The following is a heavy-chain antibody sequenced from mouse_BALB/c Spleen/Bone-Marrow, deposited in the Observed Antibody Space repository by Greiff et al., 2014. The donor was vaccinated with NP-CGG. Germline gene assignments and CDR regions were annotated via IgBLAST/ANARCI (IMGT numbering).Heavy chain of an antibody. CDR3: ARTGAYYGSMDY. D-gene: IGHD2-10*01. CDR2: IYPGDGDT. J-gene: IGHJ4*01. CDR1: GYTFTSYW. V-gene: IGHV1-87*01. Sequence: QVQLQQSGAELARPGASVKLSCKASGYTFTSYWVQWVKQRPGQGLEWIGAIYPGDGDTRYTQKFKGKATLTADKSSSTAYMQLSSLASEDSAVYYCARTGAYYGSMDYWGQGTSVTVSS.